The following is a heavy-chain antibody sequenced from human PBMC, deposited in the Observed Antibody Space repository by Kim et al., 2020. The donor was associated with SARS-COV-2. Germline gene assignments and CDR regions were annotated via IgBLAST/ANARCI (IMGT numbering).Heavy chain of an antibody. CDR3: ASLDYSGRSPDV. V-gene: IGHV3-30*03. J-gene: IGHJ4*02. CDR2: ISFDGRKT. D-gene: IGHD3-10*01. CDR1: GFTFSSHA. Sequence: GGSLRLSCAASGFTFSSHAMHWVRQSPHKGLQWVAGISFDGRKTDYADSVKGRFTIARDNYKSTLYLQMISLRPEDTAVYFCASLDYSGRSPDVWGRGT.